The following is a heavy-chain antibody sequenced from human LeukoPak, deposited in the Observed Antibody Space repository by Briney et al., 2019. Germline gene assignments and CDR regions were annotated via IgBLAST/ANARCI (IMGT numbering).Heavy chain of an antibody. Sequence: PGGSLRLSCAASGFTFSSYAMHWVRQAPGKGLEWVAVISYDGSNKYYADSVRGRFTISRDNSKNTLYLQMNSLRAEDTAVYYCARGGYYYAEYFQYWGQGTLVTVSS. V-gene: IGHV3-30-3*01. CDR1: GFTFSSYA. D-gene: IGHD3-22*01. CDR2: ISYDGSNK. CDR3: ARGGYYYAEYFQY. J-gene: IGHJ1*01.